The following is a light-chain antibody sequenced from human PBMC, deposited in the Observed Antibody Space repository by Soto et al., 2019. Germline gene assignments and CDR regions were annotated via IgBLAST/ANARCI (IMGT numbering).Light chain of an antibody. V-gene: IGKV1-39*01. CDR3: QQRYSNPRT. CDR2: AAS. Sequence: DIQMTQSPSSLSASVGDRVTITCRASENIARYLNWYQQRPGKAPELLLSAASSLQSGVTSRFSGGGSGTDFTLPISSLQPEAFATYYCQQRYSNPRTFGQGNQVHI. J-gene: IGKJ1*01. CDR1: ENIARY.